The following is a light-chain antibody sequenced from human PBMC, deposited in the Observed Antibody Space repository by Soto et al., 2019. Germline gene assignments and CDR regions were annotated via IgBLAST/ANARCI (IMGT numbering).Light chain of an antibody. CDR2: GAS. J-gene: IGKJ4*01. CDR3: QQYNNWPLT. CDR1: QSVNNN. Sequence: EIVMTQSPATLSVSPGERATLSCRASQSVNNNLAWYQQKPGQAPRLLIYGASARATGIPARFSGSGSGTELTLTISSQQSEDFAVYYCQQYNNWPLTFGGGTKVEIK. V-gene: IGKV3-15*01.